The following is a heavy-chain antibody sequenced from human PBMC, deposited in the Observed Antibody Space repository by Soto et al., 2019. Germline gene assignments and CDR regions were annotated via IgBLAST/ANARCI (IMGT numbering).Heavy chain of an antibody. Sequence: GGSLRLSCAASGFTFSSYAMSWVRQAPGKGLEWVSAISGSGGSTYYADSVKGRFTISRDNSKNTLYLQMNSLRAEDTAVYYCANLPRRAVAGLQKYYYYYYGMDVWGQGTTVTVSS. D-gene: IGHD6-19*01. CDR1: GFTFSSYA. J-gene: IGHJ6*02. V-gene: IGHV3-23*01. CDR2: ISGSGGST. CDR3: ANLPRRAVAGLQKYYYYYYGMDV.